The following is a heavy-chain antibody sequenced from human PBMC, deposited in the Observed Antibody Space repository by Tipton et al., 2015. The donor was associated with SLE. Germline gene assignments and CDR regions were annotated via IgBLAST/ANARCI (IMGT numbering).Heavy chain of an antibody. CDR2: ISGSGGST. CDR3: AGGLRLAAFDI. D-gene: IGHD5-12*01. J-gene: IGHJ3*02. CDR1: GFTFSSYA. Sequence: SLRLSCAASGFTFSSYAMSWVRQAPGKELEWVSVISGSGGSTYYADSVKGRFTISRDNSKNTLYLQMNSLRAEDTAVYYCAGGLRLAAFDIWGQGTMVTVSS. V-gene: IGHV3-23*01.